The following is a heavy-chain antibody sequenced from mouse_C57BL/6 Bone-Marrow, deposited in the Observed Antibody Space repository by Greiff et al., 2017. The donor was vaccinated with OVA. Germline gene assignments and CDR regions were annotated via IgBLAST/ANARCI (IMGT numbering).Heavy chain of an antibody. J-gene: IGHJ3*01. CDR3: SGYYYGSSWGFAY. CDR2: IYPGDGDT. Sequence: QVQLQQSGPELVKPGASVKISCKASGYAFSSSWMNWVKQRPGTGLEWIGRIYPGDGDTNYNGKFKGKATLTADKASSTAYMQLSSLTSEDSAVYFCSGYYYGSSWGFAYWGQGTLVTVSA. D-gene: IGHD1-1*01. CDR1: GYAFSSSW. V-gene: IGHV1-82*01.